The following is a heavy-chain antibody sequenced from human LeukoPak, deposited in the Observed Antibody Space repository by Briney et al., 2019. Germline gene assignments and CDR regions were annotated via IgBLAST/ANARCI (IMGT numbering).Heavy chain of an antibody. CDR2: ISSSGSTI. D-gene: IGHD6-6*01. J-gene: IGHJ4*02. Sequence: PGGSLRLSCAASGFTFSDYYMSWIRQAPGKGLEWVSYISSSGSTIYYADSVKGRFTISRDNAKNSLYLQMNSLRAEDTAVYYCVRHHSSSSWYFDYWGQGTLVTVSS. CDR1: GFTFSDYY. CDR3: VRHHSSSSWYFDY. V-gene: IGHV3-11*01.